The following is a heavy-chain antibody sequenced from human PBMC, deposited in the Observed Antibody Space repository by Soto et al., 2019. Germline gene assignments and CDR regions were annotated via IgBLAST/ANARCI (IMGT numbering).Heavy chain of an antibody. J-gene: IGHJ5*02. V-gene: IGHV4-4*02. D-gene: IGHD6-13*01. CDR1: GGSISSSNW. CDR2: IYHSGST. CDR3: ARATYSSSWYHSGSRRGGFDP. Sequence: KPSETLSLTCAVSGGSISSSNWWSWVRQPPGKGLEWIGEIYHSGSTNYTPSLKSRVTISVDKSKNQFSLKLSSVTDADTAVYYCARATYSSSWYHSGSRRGGFDPWGQGTLVTVSS.